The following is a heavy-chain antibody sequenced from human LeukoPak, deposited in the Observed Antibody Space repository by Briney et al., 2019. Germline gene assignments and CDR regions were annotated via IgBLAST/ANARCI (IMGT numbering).Heavy chain of an antibody. V-gene: IGHV4-34*01. D-gene: IGHD1-1*01. Sequence: SETLSLTCAVYGGSFSGYYWSWIRQPPGKGLEWIGEINHSGSTNYNPSLKSRVTISVDTSKNQFSLKLSSVTAADTAVYYCARRFGWNARTDYWGQGTLVTVSS. J-gene: IGHJ4*02. CDR1: GGSFSGYY. CDR3: ARRFGWNARTDY. CDR2: INHSGST.